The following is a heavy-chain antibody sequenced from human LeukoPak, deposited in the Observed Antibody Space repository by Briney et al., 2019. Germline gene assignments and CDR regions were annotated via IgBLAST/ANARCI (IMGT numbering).Heavy chain of an antibody. CDR2: IHPEGNEK. CDR3: ARGDAFSGDY. J-gene: IGHJ4*02. Sequence: GSLRLSCAASGFTFRNFWMRWVRYAPGRGMEWVANIHPEGNEKYHVESVKGRFTISRDNAKSSLFLQMIGLRAEDTAVYYCARGDAFSGDYWGQGTLVTVSS. CDR1: GFTFRNFW. V-gene: IGHV3-7*04.